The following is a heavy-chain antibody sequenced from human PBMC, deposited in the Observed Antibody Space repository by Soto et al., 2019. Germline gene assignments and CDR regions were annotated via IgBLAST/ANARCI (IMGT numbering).Heavy chain of an antibody. CDR3: ARDSRGGYYYYGMDV. J-gene: IGHJ6*02. CDR2: VNPNSGDT. CDR1: GYTFTTYY. Sequence: ASVKVSCKASGYTFTTYYMHWVRQAPGQGLEWMGWVNPNSGDTNYAQKFQGWVTMTRDTSITTAYMELSRLTSDDTAVYFCARDSRGGYYYYGMDVWGQGTTVTVSS. V-gene: IGHV1-2*04. D-gene: IGHD3-3*01.